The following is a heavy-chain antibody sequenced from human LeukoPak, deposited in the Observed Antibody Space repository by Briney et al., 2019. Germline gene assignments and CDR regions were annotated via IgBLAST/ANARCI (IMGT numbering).Heavy chain of an antibody. CDR1: GDSISNYY. J-gene: IGHJ2*01. Sequence: PSETLSLTCTVSGDSISNYYWTWIRQPPGKGLEWIGYINYSGNTNYNPSLKSRVTISVDTSKNQFSLRLSSVTAADTAVYYCARERLYQLRPWYLDLWGRGTLVTVSS. D-gene: IGHD2-2*01. CDR3: ARERLYQLRPWYLDL. CDR2: INYSGNT. V-gene: IGHV4-59*01.